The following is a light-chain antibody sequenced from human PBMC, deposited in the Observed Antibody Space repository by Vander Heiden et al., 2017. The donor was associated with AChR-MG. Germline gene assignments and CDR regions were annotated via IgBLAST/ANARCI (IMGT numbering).Light chain of an antibody. V-gene: IGLV3-1*01. J-gene: IGLJ2*01. Sequence: SYELTQPPPVSVCPGQTASITCSGDKLGDKYACWYQQKPGQSPVLVIYQDSKRPSGIPERFSGSNSGNTATLTISGTQAMDEADYYCQAWDSSTVVFGGGTKLTVL. CDR3: QAWDSSTVV. CDR2: QDS. CDR1: KLGDKY.